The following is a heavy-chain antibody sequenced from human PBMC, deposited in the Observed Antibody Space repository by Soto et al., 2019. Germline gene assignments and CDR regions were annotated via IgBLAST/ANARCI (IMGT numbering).Heavy chain of an antibody. J-gene: IGHJ3*02. D-gene: IGHD2-21*02. Sequence: SETLSLTCTVSGGSISSGDYYWSWIRQPPGKGLEWIGYIYYSGSTYYNPSLKSRVTISVDTSKNQFSLKLSSVTAADTAVYYCARAGAYCGGDCYSLRAFDIWGQGTMVTVSS. CDR3: ARAGAYCGGDCYSLRAFDI. V-gene: IGHV4-30-4*01. CDR2: IYYSGST. CDR1: GGSISSGDYY.